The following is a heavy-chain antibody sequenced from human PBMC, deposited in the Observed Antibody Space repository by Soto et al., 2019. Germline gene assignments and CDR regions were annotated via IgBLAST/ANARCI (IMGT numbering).Heavy chain of an antibody. J-gene: IGHJ6*02. CDR2: IIPIFGTA. D-gene: IGHD3-10*01. Sequence: ASVKVSCKASGGTFSSYAISWVRQAPGQGLEWMGGIIPIFGTANYAQKFQGRVTITADESTSTAYMELSSLRSEDTAVYYCASSTRGYYYYYYGMDVWGQGTTVTVSS. CDR3: ASSTRGYYYYYYGMDV. V-gene: IGHV1-69*13. CDR1: GGTFSSYA.